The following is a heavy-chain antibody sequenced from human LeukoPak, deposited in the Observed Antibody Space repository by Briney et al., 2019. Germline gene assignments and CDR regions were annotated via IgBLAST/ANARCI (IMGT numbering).Heavy chain of an antibody. J-gene: IGHJ6*03. Sequence: SETLSLTCTVSGGSISSSRYYWGWIRQTPGKGLEWIGTIYYSGTTYYNPSLESRATISEDTSKNQFSLTLRSVTAADTAVYYCARQISDYYYYYIDVWGKGTTVTVSS. V-gene: IGHV4-39*01. CDR3: ARQISDYYYYYIDV. D-gene: IGHD3-10*01. CDR1: GGSISSSRYY. CDR2: IYYSGTT.